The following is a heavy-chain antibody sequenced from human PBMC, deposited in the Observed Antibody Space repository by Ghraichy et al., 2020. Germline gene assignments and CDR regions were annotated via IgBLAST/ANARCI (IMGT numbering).Heavy chain of an antibody. Sequence: SETLSLTCTVSGGSVSSGSYYWSWIRQPPGQGLEWIGYIYYSGYTSYNPSLKSRVTISVDTSKDQFSLKLRSVTAADTAVYYCARGLTNNYNGDKSFDPWDQGTLVTLSS. V-gene: IGHV4-61*01. CDR3: ARGLTNNYNGDKSFDP. D-gene: IGHD3-10*01. CDR2: IYYSGYT. CDR1: GGSVSSGSYY. J-gene: IGHJ5*02.